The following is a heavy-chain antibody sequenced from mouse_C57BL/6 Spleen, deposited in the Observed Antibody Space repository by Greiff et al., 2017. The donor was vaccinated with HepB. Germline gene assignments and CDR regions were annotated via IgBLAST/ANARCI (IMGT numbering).Heavy chain of an antibody. CDR2: IYPGSGST. D-gene: IGHD3-1*01. Sequence: VQLQQPGAELVKPGASVKMSCKASGYTFTSYWITWVKQRPGQGLEWIGDIYPGSGSTNYNEKFKSKATLTVDTSSSTAYMHLSSLTSEDSAVYYCARGDGSGYYAMDHWGQGPSVTVSS. J-gene: IGHJ4*01. CDR1: GYTFTSYW. V-gene: IGHV1-55*01. CDR3: ARGDGSGYYAMDH.